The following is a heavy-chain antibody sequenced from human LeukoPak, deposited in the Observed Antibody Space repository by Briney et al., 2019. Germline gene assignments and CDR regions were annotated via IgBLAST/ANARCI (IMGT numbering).Heavy chain of an antibody. J-gene: IGHJ6*02. V-gene: IGHV3-30-3*01. CDR3: ASPIAVADYYYYYGMDV. CDR2: ISYDGSNK. D-gene: IGHD6-19*01. CDR1: GFTFSSYA. Sequence: GRSLRLSCAASGFTFSSYAMHWVRQAPGKGLEWVAVISYDGSNKYYADSVKGRFTISRDNSKNTLYLQMNSLRAEDTAVYYCASPIAVADYYYYYGMDVWGQGTTATVSS.